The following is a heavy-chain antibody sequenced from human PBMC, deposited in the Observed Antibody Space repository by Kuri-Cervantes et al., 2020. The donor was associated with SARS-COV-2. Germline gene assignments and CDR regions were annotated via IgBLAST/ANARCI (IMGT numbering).Heavy chain of an antibody. CDR1: GGSFSDNH. D-gene: IGHD3-10*01. J-gene: IGHJ6*03. CDR2: INYSGTT. V-gene: IGHV4-34*01. CDR3: ARLRRHNNAWFVTSYYMDV. Sequence: SQTLSLTCAVYGGSFSDNHWTWVRQPPGKGLEWIGEINYSGTTNYNPSLKSRVTMSVDTSKNQFSLNLTSVTAADTAVYYCARLRRHNNAWFVTSYYMDVWGKGTTVTVSS.